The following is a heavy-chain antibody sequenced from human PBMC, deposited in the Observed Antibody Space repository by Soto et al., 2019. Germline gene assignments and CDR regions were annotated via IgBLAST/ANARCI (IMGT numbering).Heavy chain of an antibody. CDR1: GGSISSGPYS. V-gene: IGHV4-39*01. J-gene: IGHJ4*02. Sequence: SETLSLTCTVSGGSISSGPYSWGWIRQPPGKGLEWIGTFYHSGSTHHNPSLESRVTISVDASKNQFSLKVRSVTAADTAVYYCARQHYYDSSGYYTWNWGQGTLVTVSS. CDR3: ARQHYYDSSGYYTWN. CDR2: FYHSGST. D-gene: IGHD3-22*01.